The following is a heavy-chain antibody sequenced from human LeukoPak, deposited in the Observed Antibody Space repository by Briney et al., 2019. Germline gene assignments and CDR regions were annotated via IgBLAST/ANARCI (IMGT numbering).Heavy chain of an antibody. CDR1: GGSFSGFY. J-gene: IGHJ5*02. V-gene: IGHV4-59*01. CDR2: IYYSGST. CDR3: ARDTGGWLVYAGTGWFDP. Sequence: SETLSLTCAVYGGSFSGFYWSWIRQPPGKGLEWIGYIYYSGSTNYNPSLKSRVTISVDTSKNQFSLKLSSVTAADTAVYYCARDTGGWLVYAGTGWFDPWGQGTLVTVSS. D-gene: IGHD6-19*01.